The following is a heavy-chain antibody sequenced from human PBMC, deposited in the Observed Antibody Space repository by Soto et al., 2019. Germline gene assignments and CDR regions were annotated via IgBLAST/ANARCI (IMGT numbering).Heavy chain of an antibody. CDR1: GGSISSGDYY. Sequence: SETLSLTCTVSGGSISSGDYYWSWIRQPPGKGLEWIGYIYYSGSTYYNPSLKSRVTTSVDTPKNQFSLRLSSVTAADTAVYYCGRQDEGYDFWSGYPGFFDCWGQGTLVTVSS. D-gene: IGHD3-3*01. CDR2: IYYSGST. CDR3: GRQDEGYDFWSGYPGFFDC. V-gene: IGHV4-30-4*01. J-gene: IGHJ4*02.